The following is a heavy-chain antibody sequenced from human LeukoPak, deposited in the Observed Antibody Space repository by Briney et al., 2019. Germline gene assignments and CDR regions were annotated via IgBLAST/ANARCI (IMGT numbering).Heavy chain of an antibody. J-gene: IGHJ4*02. Sequence: SSVKVSCKASGYTFTTYGISWVRQAPGQGLEWLGWISGYNGKTNYAQKLQGRVTMTTDTSTSTAYMELRSLRSDDTAVYYCARELYYYGSGGGFDYWGQGTLVTVSS. CDR1: GYTFTTYG. V-gene: IGHV1-18*01. D-gene: IGHD3-10*01. CDR2: ISGYNGKT. CDR3: ARELYYYGSGGGFDY.